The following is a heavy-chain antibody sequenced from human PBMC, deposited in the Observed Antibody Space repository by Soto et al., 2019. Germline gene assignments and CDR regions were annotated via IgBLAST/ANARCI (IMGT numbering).Heavy chain of an antibody. D-gene: IGHD4-17*01. CDR3: ATGTATVTSYYYYGMDI. CDR1: GFTFSNYA. J-gene: IGHJ6*02. V-gene: IGHV3-23*01. CDR2: MSGSGNSR. Sequence: GGSLRLSCEASGFTFSNYAMTWVRQGPEKGLEWVSVMSGSGNSRNYADPVKGRFTISRDNSKNTLYLQMNGLRAEDTAIYYCATGTATVTSYYYYGMDIWGQGTTVTVSS.